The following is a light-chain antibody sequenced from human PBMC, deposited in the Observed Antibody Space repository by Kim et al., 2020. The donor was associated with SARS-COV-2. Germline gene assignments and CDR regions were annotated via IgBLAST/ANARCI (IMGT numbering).Light chain of an antibody. CDR1: SSDVGGYNY. V-gene: IGLV2-11*01. J-gene: IGLJ1*01. Sequence: QSVTISCTGTSSDVGGYNYVSWYQQHPGKAPKLMIYDVSKRPSGVPDRFSGSKSGNTASLTISVLQAEDEADYYCCSYAGSYSYVFGTGTKVTVL. CDR3: CSYAGSYSYV. CDR2: DVS.